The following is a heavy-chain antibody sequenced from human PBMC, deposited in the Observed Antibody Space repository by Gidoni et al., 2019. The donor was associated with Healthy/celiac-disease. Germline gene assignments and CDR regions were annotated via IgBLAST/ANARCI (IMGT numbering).Heavy chain of an antibody. CDR1: GGSFSGYY. J-gene: IGHJ6*02. CDR3: ARGRPSSIAARRASRGMDV. Sequence: QVQLQQWGAGLLKPSETLSVTCAVYGGSFSGYYWSWIRQPPGKGLEWIGEINHSGSTNYNPSLKSRVTISVDTSKNQFSLKLSSVTAADTAVYYCARGRPSSIAARRASRGMDVWGQGTTVTVSS. V-gene: IGHV4-34*01. CDR2: INHSGST. D-gene: IGHD6-6*01.